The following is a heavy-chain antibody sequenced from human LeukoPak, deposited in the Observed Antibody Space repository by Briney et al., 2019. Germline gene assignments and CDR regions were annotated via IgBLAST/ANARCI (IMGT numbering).Heavy chain of an antibody. CDR2: INTNTGNP. CDR3: ARGNRKIAVDI. Sequence: ASVKVSCTASGYTFTNYAMNWVRQAPGQGLEWMGWINTNTGNPTYAQGFTGRFAFSLDTSVSTAYLQINSLKAEDTAVYYCARGNRKIAVDIWGQGTLVTVSS. V-gene: IGHV7-4-1*02. CDR1: GYTFTNYA. J-gene: IGHJ4*02. D-gene: IGHD6-19*01.